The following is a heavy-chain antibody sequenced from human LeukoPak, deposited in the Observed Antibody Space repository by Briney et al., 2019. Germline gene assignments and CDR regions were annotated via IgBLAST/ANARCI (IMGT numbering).Heavy chain of an antibody. CDR3: AREYSGSTGENYYYGMDV. V-gene: IGHV4-39*07. CDR2: TYYSGST. D-gene: IGHD1-26*01. CDR1: GGSISSGGYY. J-gene: IGHJ6*02. Sequence: PSETLSLTCTVSGGSISSGGYYWSWIRQPPGKGLEWIGSTYYSGSTYYNPSLKSRVTISVDTSKNQFSLKLSSVTAADAAVYYCAREYSGSTGENYYYGMDVWGQGTTVTVSS.